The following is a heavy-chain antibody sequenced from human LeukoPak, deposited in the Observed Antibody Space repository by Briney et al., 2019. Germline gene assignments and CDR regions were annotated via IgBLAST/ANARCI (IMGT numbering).Heavy chain of an antibody. D-gene: IGHD1-26*01. CDR2: INPNSGGT. V-gene: IGHV1-2*02. Sequence: GASVKVSCKASGYTFTGYYMHWVRQAPGRGLEWMGWINPNSGGTNYAQKFQGRVTVTRDMSTRTVYMELSDLRPEDTALYYCARDYSGQWEQLTGWWIDPWGQGTLVIVSS. CDR3: ARDYSGQWEQLTGWWIDP. J-gene: IGHJ5*02. CDR1: GYTFTGYY.